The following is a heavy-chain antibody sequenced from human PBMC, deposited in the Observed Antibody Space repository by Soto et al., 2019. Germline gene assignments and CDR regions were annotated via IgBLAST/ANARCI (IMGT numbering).Heavy chain of an antibody. V-gene: IGHV3-74*01. J-gene: IGHJ3*02. Sequence: EVQLVESGGGLVQPGGSLRLSCAASGFTFSSYWMHWVRQAPGKGLVWVSRIYTDGSNTSYADSVKGRFTISRDNAKNTLYLQMNSLRAEDTAVYYCARDHTSGWIDAFDIWGQGTMVTVSS. CDR3: ARDHTSGWIDAFDI. CDR2: IYTDGSNT. D-gene: IGHD6-19*01. CDR1: GFTFSSYW.